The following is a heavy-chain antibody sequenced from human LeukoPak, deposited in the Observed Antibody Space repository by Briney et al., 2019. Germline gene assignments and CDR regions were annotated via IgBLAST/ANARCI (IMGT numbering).Heavy chain of an antibody. CDR3: AKGGHYDFDY. V-gene: IGHV3-7*01. CDR1: GFTFSTYW. Sequence: GGSLRLSCAASGFTFSTYWMKWVRQAPGKGLEWVASIKEDGSDKYYVDSVKGRFSISRDNAKNSLYLQMNSLRTEDTAVYYCAKGGHYDFDYWGQGTLVTVSS. D-gene: IGHD4-17*01. J-gene: IGHJ4*02. CDR2: IKEDGSDK.